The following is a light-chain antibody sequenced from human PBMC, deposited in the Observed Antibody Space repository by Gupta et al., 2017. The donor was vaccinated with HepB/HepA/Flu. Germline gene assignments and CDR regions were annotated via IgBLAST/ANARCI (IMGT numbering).Light chain of an antibody. J-gene: IGLJ2*01. CDR3: QVWDSSNDSAV. CDR1: NIGTKG. CDR2: NDS. Sequence: SSVVTPPHPALVAPGKTASMTSGGNNIGTKGVHWYQQKPGQAPIMVIYNDSDRPSGIPERFSGSNSGSTATLTISRVEAGDEAEYYCQVWDSSNDSAVFGGGTKLTVL. V-gene: IGLV3-21*04.